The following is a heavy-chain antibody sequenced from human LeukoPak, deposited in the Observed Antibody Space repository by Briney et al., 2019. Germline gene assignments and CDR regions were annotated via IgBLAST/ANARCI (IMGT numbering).Heavy chain of an antibody. J-gene: IGHJ4*02. CDR1: GGSINSSSYY. CDR3: ASLPTVYSRGYSAL. Sequence: PSETLSLTCAVSGGSINSSSYYWGWIRQPPGKGLEWIGSIYYGGSTYYNPSLKSRVTISVDMSKNQFSLKLSSVTAADTAVYYCASLPTVYSRGYSALWGQGTLVTVSS. V-gene: IGHV4-39*07. CDR2: IYYGGST. D-gene: IGHD3-22*01.